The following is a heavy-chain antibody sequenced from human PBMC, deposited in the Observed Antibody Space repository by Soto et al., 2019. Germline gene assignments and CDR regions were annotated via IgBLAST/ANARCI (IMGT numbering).Heavy chain of an antibody. D-gene: IGHD3-22*01. CDR2: INHSGST. CDR3: AAGQYYYDSSGYCFY. V-gene: IGHV4-34*01. CDR1: GGSFSGYY. J-gene: IGHJ4*02. Sequence: TSETLSLTCAVYGGSFSGYYWSWIRQPPGKGLEWIGEINHSGSTNYNPSLKSRVTISVDTSKNQFSLKLSSVTAADTAVYYCAAGQYYYDSSGYCFYWGQGTLVTVSS.